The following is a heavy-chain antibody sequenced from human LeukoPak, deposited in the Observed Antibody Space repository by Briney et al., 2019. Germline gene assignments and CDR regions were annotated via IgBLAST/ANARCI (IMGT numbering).Heavy chain of an antibody. V-gene: IGHV1-69*01. CDR2: IIPIFGTA. Sequence: ASVKVSCKASGGTFSSYAISWVRQAPGQGLEWMGGIIPIFGTANYAQKFQGRVTITADESTSTAYMELSSLRSEDTAAYYCARDHTSDWLLPTPNFDYWGQGTLVTVSS. CDR3: ARDHTSDWLLPTPNFDY. J-gene: IGHJ4*02. D-gene: IGHD3/OR15-3a*01. CDR1: GGTFSSYA.